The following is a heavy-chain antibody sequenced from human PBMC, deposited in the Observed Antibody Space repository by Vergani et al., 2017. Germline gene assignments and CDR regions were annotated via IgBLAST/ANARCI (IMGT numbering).Heavy chain of an antibody. J-gene: IGHJ3*02. CDR3: ARDAGYSSSWYRLSAFDI. D-gene: IGHD6-13*01. CDR2: ISAYNGNT. Sequence: QVQLVQSGAEVKKPGASVKVSCKASGYTFTSYGISWVRQAPGQGLEWMGWISAYNGNTNFAQKLQGRVTMTTDTSTSTAYMELRSLRSDDTAVYYCARDAGYSSSWYRLSAFDIWGQGTMVTVSS. CDR1: GYTFTSYG. V-gene: IGHV1-18*01.